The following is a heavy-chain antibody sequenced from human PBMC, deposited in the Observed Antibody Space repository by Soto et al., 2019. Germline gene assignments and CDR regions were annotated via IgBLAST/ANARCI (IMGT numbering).Heavy chain of an antibody. V-gene: IGHV1-8*01. J-gene: IGHJ5*02. CDR2: MNPNSGNT. Sequence: QVKLVQSGAEVKKPGASVKVSCKASGYTFTSYDINWVRQATGQGLEWMGWMNPNSGNTGYAQKFKGRVTMTRNTSMSTAYIGPSSLRSEEICVFYFASERAWCRRFGPWGWGTLVTVTP. CDR1: GYTFTSYD. CDR3: ASERAWCRRFGP. D-gene: IGHD2-8*01.